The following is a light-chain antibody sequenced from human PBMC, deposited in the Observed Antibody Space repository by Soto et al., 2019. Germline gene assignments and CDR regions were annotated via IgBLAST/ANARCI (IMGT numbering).Light chain of an antibody. J-gene: IGLJ2*01. V-gene: IGLV2-14*01. CDR3: TSYTSGSTPVV. CDR2: DVS. CDR1: SSDVGGYNY. Sequence: QSALTQPASVSGSPGQSITISCTGTSSDVGGYNYVSWYQQHPGKAPTLMIYDVSNRPSGVSNRFSGSKSGNTASLTISGLQAEDEADYYCTSYTSGSTPVVFGGGTKLTVL.